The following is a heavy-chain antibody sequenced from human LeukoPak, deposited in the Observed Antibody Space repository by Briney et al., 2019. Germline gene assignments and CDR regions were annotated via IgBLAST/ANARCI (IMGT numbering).Heavy chain of an antibody. D-gene: IGHD4-23*01. Sequence: GGSLRLSCAASGFTFSSYWMHWVRQAPGKGLVWVSGINSDESSTNYADSVKGRFTISRDNAKNTLYLQMNSLRAEDTAVYYCARGGGRHPPFAYWGQGTLVTVSS. V-gene: IGHV3-74*01. J-gene: IGHJ4*02. CDR2: INSDESST. CDR3: ARGGGRHPPFAY. CDR1: GFTFSSYW.